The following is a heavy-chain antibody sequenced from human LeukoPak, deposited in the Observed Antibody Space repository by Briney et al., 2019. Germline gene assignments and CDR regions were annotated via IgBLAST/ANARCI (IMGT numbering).Heavy chain of an antibody. J-gene: IGHJ4*02. CDR2: IYYSGST. V-gene: IGHV4-59*01. Sequence: PSETLSLTFTVSGGSISSYYWSWIRQPPGKGLEWIGYIYYSGSTNYNPSLKSRVTISVDTSKNQFSLKLSSVTAADTAVYYCARGGAWGVIIVSEYYFDYWGQGTLVTVSS. D-gene: IGHD3-10*01. CDR1: GGSISSYY. CDR3: ARGGAWGVIIVSEYYFDY.